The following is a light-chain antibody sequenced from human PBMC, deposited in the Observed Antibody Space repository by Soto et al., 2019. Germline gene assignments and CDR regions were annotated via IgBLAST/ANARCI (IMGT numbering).Light chain of an antibody. V-gene: IGLV1-44*01. CDR1: SSNIGSNT. CDR2: SNN. CDR3: AAWDDSLNGRV. Sequence: QSVLTQPPSASGTPGQRVTISCSGSSSNIGSNTVNWYQQLPGTAPKLLIYSNNQRPSGVPDRFSVSKSGTSASLAISGLQSEDEADYYCAAWDDSLNGRVFVGGTKLTVL. J-gene: IGLJ2*01.